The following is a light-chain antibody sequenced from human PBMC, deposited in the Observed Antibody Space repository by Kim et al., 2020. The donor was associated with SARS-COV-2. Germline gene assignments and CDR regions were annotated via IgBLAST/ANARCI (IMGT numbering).Light chain of an antibody. CDR1: NIGSKS. CDR2: DDS. Sequence: SYELTQPPSVSVAPGKTARITCGGNNIGSKSVHWYQQKPGKAPVLVVYDDSDRPSGIPERFSGSNSGNKATLTISRVEAGDEADYYCQVWDSSSDHVVFGGGTQLTVL. J-gene: IGLJ2*01. V-gene: IGLV3-21*03. CDR3: QVWDSSSDHVV.